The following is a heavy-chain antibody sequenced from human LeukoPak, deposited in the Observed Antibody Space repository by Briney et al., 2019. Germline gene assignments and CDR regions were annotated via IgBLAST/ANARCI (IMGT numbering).Heavy chain of an antibody. Sequence: ASVKVSCKASGYTFTGYYMHWVRQAPGQGLEWMGWINPNSGGTNYAQKFQGRVTMTRDTSISTAYMELSRLRSDDTAVYYCARSPSGSGSSFDYWGQGTLVTVSS. CDR1: GYTFTGYY. CDR3: ARSPSGSGSSFDY. D-gene: IGHD3-10*01. CDR2: INPNSGGT. J-gene: IGHJ4*02. V-gene: IGHV1-2*02.